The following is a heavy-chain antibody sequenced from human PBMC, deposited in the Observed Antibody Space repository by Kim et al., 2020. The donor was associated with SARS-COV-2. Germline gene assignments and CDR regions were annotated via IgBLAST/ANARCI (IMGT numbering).Heavy chain of an antibody. Sequence: SETLSLTCTVSGDSVTSQSHYWGWIRLSPGKGLEWVGSSYFDGSTYYKPSLKSRLTISLDTSKNQFSLRLQSVTAADTAIYYCARLYGDYAFHIDSWGRGALVTVSS. D-gene: IGHD4-17*01. CDR1: GDSVTSQSHY. CDR2: SYFDGST. CDR3: ARLYGDYAFHIDS. J-gene: IGHJ4*02. V-gene: IGHV4-39*01.